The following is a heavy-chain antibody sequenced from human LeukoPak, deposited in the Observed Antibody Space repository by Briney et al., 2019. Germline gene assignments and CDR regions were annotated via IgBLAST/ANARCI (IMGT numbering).Heavy chain of an antibody. Sequence: SETLSLTCTVSGGSISSYYWSWIRQPPGKGLEWIGYIYYSGSTNYNPSLKSRVTISVDTSKNQFSLKRSSVTAADTAVYYCARVYCSGGSCYSDYLGQGTLVTVSS. D-gene: IGHD2-15*01. CDR2: IYYSGST. V-gene: IGHV4-59*01. CDR3: ARVYCSGGSCYSDY. CDR1: GGSISSYY. J-gene: IGHJ4*02.